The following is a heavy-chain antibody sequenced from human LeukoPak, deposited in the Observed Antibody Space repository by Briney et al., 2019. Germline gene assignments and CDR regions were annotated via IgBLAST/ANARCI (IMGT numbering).Heavy chain of an antibody. CDR2: INPNSGGT. CDR3: ARERTLTSCYDY. D-gene: IGHD2-15*01. Sequence: ASVKVSSEASGYTFTGYYMHCVRHTPGQRLEWRGWINPNSGGTNYAQKFQGRVTMTRDTSISTAYMELSRLRCDDTAVYYCARERTLTSCYDYWGQGTLVTVSS. J-gene: IGHJ4*02. V-gene: IGHV1-2*02. CDR1: GYTFTGYY.